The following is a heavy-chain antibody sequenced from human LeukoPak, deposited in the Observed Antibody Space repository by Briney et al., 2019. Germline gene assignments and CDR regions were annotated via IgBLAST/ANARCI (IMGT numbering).Heavy chain of an antibody. J-gene: IGHJ4*02. Sequence: GGSLRVSCEASGFTFSSYAMSWVRQIPGRGLEWVASILSSDGTGGGAHYADFVRGRYTISRDNSKNILYLQMNSLRAEDTAVYYCAREQYSSSWAAYNQYFDYWGQGTLVTVSS. D-gene: IGHD6-13*01. CDR3: AREQYSSSWAAYNQYFDY. CDR1: GFTFSSYA. CDR2: ILSSDGTGGGA. V-gene: IGHV3-23*01.